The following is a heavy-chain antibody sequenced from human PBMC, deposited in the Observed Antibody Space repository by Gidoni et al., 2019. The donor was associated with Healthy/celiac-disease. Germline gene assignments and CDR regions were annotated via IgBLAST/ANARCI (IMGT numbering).Heavy chain of an antibody. Sequence: QVQLQQWGAGLLKPSETLSLTCAVYGGSFSGYYWSWNRQPPGKGLEWIGEINHSGSTNYNPSLKSRVTISVDTSKNQFSLKLSSVTAADTAVYYCARGVTWWLHNTFDYWGQGTLVTVSS. CDR3: ARGVTWWLHNTFDY. J-gene: IGHJ4*02. CDR2: INHSGST. D-gene: IGHD5-12*01. V-gene: IGHV4-34*01. CDR1: GGSFSGYY.